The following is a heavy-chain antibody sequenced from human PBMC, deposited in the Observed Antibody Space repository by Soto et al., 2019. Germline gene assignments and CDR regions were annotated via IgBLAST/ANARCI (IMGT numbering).Heavy chain of an antibody. Sequence: EVQLVESGGGVIQPGGSLRLSCAASGFAVSSKYITWVRQAPGEGLEWVSVIYGGGTTYYADSVKGRFTISRDTSKNTLYLQMNSLRAEDTAVYYCVQTTGWPGFDFWGQGTLVTVSS. J-gene: IGHJ4*02. CDR1: GFAVSSKY. V-gene: IGHV3-53*01. D-gene: IGHD6-19*01. CDR3: VQTTGWPGFDF. CDR2: IYGGGTT.